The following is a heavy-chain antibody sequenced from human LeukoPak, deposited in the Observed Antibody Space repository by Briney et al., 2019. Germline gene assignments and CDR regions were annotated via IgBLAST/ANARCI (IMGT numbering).Heavy chain of an antibody. CDR1: GYTFTGYY. CDR2: INPNSGGT. J-gene: IGHJ4*02. Sequence: GASVEVSCKASGYTFTGYYMHWVRQAPGQGLEWMGWINPNSGGTNYAQKFQGRVTMTRDTSISTAYMELSRLRSDDTAVYYCARDLTMVRGADFDYWGQGTLVTVSS. CDR3: ARDLTMVRGADFDY. D-gene: IGHD3-10*01. V-gene: IGHV1-2*02.